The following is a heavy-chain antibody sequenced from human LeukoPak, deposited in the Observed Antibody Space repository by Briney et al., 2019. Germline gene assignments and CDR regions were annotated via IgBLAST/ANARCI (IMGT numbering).Heavy chain of an antibody. J-gene: IGHJ4*02. Sequence: RGSLRLSCATSGFTFNIYEMNWVRQAPGKGLEWISYITGSGSTIHYADSVKGRFTISRDNAKNSLYLQLSSLRAEDTAVYYCARARCGDDCFPPYYFDYWGQGTLVTVSS. V-gene: IGHV3-48*03. CDR2: ITGSGSTI. D-gene: IGHD2-21*02. CDR3: ARARCGDDCFPPYYFDY. CDR1: GFTFNIYE.